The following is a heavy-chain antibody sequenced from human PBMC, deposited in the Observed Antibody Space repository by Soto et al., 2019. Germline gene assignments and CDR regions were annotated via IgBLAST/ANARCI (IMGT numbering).Heavy chain of an antibody. Sequence: SETLSLTCAVSGGSISSGGYSWSWIRQPPGKGLEWIGYIYHSGSTYYNPSLKSRVTISVDRSKNQFSLKLSSVTAADTAVYYCARTGTLSEWFLPNTDAFDIWGQGAMVTVSS. CDR1: GGSISSGGYS. D-gene: IGHD3-3*01. V-gene: IGHV4-30-2*01. CDR3: ARTGTLSEWFLPNTDAFDI. CDR2: IYHSGST. J-gene: IGHJ3*02.